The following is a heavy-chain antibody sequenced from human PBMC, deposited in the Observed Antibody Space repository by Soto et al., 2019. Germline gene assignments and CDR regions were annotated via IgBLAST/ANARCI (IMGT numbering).Heavy chain of an antibody. CDR3: ARELDYYDSSGYYYRIFDY. CDR1: GGSISSYY. V-gene: IGHV4-59*01. J-gene: IGHJ4*02. D-gene: IGHD3-22*01. CDR2: IYYSGST. Sequence: SETLSLTCTVSGGSISSYYWSWIRQPPGKGLEWIGYIYYSGSTNYNPSLKSRVTISVDTSKNQFSLKLSSVTAADTAVYYCARELDYYDSSGYYYRIFDYWGQGTLVTVSS.